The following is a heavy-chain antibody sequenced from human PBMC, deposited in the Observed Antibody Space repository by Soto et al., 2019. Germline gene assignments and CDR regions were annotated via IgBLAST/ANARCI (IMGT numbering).Heavy chain of an antibody. Sequence: GGSLRLSCAASGFTFDDYAMHWVRQAPGKGLEWVSGISWNSGSIGYADSVKGRFTISRDNAKNSLYLQMNSLRAEDTALYYCAKVGGYDFWSGYNYFDYWGQGTLVTVSS. J-gene: IGHJ4*02. CDR3: AKVGGYDFWSGYNYFDY. V-gene: IGHV3-9*01. CDR2: ISWNSGSI. D-gene: IGHD3-3*01. CDR1: GFTFDDYA.